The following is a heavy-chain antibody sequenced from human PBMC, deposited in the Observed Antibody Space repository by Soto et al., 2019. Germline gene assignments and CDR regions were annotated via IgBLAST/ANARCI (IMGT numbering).Heavy chain of an antibody. V-gene: IGHV4-31*03. Sequence: SETLSLTCTVSGGSISSGGYYWSWLRQHTGMGLEWIGYIYYSRSTYYNPSLKSRVTISVDTSKNQFSLKLSSVTAADTAVYYCARISYYDCSGYYDIDYWGQGTLVTVSS. CDR3: ARISYYDCSGYYDIDY. D-gene: IGHD3-22*01. J-gene: IGHJ4*01. CDR1: GGSISSGGYY. CDR2: IYYSRST.